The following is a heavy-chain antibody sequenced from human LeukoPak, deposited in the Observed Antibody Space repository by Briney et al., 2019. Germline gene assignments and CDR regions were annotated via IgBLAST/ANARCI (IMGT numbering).Heavy chain of an antibody. CDR1: GFTFSNYW. J-gene: IGHJ4*02. V-gene: IGHV3-7*04. CDR2: IKQAGSET. CDR3: ARGRGDY. Sequence: PGGSLRLSCAASGFTFSNYWMTWGRQAPGKGREGVANIKQAGSETNYVDSVKGRFTISRDNANNSLYLQMNSLRADDTAVYYCARGRGDYWGQGTLVTVSS. D-gene: IGHD3-10*01.